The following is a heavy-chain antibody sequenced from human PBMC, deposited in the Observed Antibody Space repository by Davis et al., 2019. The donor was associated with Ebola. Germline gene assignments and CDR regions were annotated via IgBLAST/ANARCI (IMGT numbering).Heavy chain of an antibody. CDR2: IYSGAGGST. J-gene: IGHJ4*02. V-gene: IGHV3-53*01. Sequence: GGSLRLSCTASGFPVSNNYMTWVRQAPGKGLEWVSIIYSGAGGSTYYADSVKGRFTISRDNSGRTLYLQMNSLRADDTAVYYCASRTYGSGSYWGQGTLVTVSS. CDR1: GFPVSNNY. D-gene: IGHD3-10*01. CDR3: ASRTYGSGSY.